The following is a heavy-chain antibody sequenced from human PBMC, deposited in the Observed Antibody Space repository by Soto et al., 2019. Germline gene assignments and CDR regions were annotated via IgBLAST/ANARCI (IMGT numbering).Heavy chain of an antibody. CDR2: ISGYNGDT. Sequence: QVQLVQSGGEMKKPGASVKVSCKASGYTFTNYGISWVRQAPGQGLEWVGWISGYNGDTNYAQKFQGRVIMTTDTSTSTAHTELRTLTSDDTAVYYCARDYDIWGEDWFDPWGKGTLVTVSS. CDR3: ARDYDIWGEDWFDP. CDR1: GYTFTNYG. D-gene: IGHD3-9*01. V-gene: IGHV1-18*01. J-gene: IGHJ5*02.